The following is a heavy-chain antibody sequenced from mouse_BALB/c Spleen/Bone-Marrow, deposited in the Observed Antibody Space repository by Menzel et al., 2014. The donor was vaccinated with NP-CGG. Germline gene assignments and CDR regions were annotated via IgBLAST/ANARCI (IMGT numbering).Heavy chain of an antibody. CDR2: IDPYYGGT. D-gene: IGHD2-1*01. CDR3: ARRAGYGNPWYFNV. CDR1: GYSFTGYN. Sequence: EVKLVDSGPELEKPGASVKISCEASGYSFTGYNMNWVKQSNGESLEWIGNIDPYYGGTSYNQKFKGKATLTVDKSSITAYMQLKSLTSEDSAVYYCARRAGYGNPWYFNVWGAGTTVTVSS. V-gene: IGHV1-39*01. J-gene: IGHJ1*01.